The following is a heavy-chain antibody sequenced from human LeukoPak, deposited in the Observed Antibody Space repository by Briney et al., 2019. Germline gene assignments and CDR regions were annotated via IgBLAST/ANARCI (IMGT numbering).Heavy chain of an antibody. CDR3: ARGWEYYYDSSGCWFDP. V-gene: IGHV1-69*02. Sequence: ASVKVSCKASGGTFSSYTISWVRQAPGQGLEWMGRIIPILGIANYAQKFQGRVTITADKSTSTAYMELSSLRSEDTAVYYCARGWEYYYDSSGCWFDPWGQGTLVTVSS. J-gene: IGHJ5*02. D-gene: IGHD3-22*01. CDR2: IIPILGIA. CDR1: GGTFSSYT.